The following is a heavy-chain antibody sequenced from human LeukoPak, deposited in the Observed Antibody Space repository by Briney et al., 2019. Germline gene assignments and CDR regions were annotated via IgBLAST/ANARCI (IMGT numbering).Heavy chain of an antibody. D-gene: IGHD4-17*01. CDR2: IYYSGST. CDR1: GGSISSYY. Sequence: SETLSLTCTVSGGSISSYYWSWIRQPPGKGLEWIGYIYYSGSTNYNPSLKNRVTMSVDTSKNQFSLKLSSVTAADTAVYYCARGYGDYVGIENYFDYWGQGTLVTVSS. J-gene: IGHJ4*02. V-gene: IGHV4-59*12. CDR3: ARGYGDYVGIENYFDY.